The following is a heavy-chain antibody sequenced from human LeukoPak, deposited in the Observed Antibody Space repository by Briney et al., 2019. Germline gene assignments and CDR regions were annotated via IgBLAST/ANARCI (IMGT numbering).Heavy chain of an antibody. V-gene: IGHV3-48*01. CDR3: AKVIKTMVRGVITNPLGY. CDR2: ISSSSSTI. CDR1: GFTFSSYS. J-gene: IGHJ4*02. Sequence: GGSLRLSCAASGFTFSSYSMNWVRQAPGKGLEWVSYISSSSSTIYYADSVKGRFTISRDNAKNSLYLQMNSLRAEDTAVYYCAKVIKTMVRGVITNPLGYWGQGTLVTVSS. D-gene: IGHD3-10*01.